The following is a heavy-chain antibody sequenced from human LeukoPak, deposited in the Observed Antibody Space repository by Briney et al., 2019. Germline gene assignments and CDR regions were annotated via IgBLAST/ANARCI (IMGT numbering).Heavy chain of an antibody. CDR2: ISDSGGST. D-gene: IGHD3-22*01. J-gene: IGHJ4*02. CDR1: GFTFSNYA. V-gene: IGHV3-23*01. Sequence: TGGSLRLSCAASGFTFSNYAMTWVRQAPGKGLEWVSGISDSGGSTYYADSVKGRFTISRDNSKNTLYLQMNSLRAEDTAVYYCAITPNYYDSSGYHYLRGYFDYWGQGTLVTVSS. CDR3: AITPNYYDSSGYHYLRGYFDY.